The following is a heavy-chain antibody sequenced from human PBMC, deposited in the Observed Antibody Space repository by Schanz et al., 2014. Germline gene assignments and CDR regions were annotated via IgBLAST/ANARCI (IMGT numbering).Heavy chain of an antibody. J-gene: IGHJ4*02. D-gene: IGHD1-20*01. CDR1: GFIFGSSV. CDR3: ANNWNLDY. CDR2: ISGRDGST. V-gene: IGHV3-23*01. Sequence: EVQLLESGGGLIQPGGSLRLSCAASGFIFGSSVMAWVRQAPGKGLEWVSVISGRDGSTYYADSVRGRFTISRDNSKNTLYLQMNSLRAEDTAVYYCANNWNLDYWGQGTLVTVSS.